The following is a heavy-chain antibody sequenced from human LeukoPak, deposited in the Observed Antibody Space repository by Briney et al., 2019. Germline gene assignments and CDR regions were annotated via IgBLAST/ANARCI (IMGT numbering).Heavy chain of an antibody. V-gene: IGHV3-7*04. J-gene: IGHJ4*02. CDR1: RFTFSSYW. Sequence: GALRLSRAASRFTFSSYWMSWVRQAPGKGLEWVANIKQDGSEKQYVDSVKGRFAISRDNAENSLYLQMNSLKAEDTAVYYCGRFTRSGDSVYWGQGTLVTVSS. D-gene: IGHD7-27*01. CDR3: GRFTRSGDSVY. CDR2: IKQDGSEK.